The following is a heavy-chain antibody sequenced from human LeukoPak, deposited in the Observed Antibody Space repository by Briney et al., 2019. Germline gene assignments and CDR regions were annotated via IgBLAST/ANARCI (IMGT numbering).Heavy chain of an antibody. D-gene: IGHD6-13*01. CDR2: ISGSGGST. J-gene: IGHJ4*02. Sequence: GSLRLSCAASGFTFSSYAMSWVRQAPGKGLEWVSAISGSGGSTYYADSVKGRFTISRDNSKNTVYLQMNSLRAEDTALYYCAKEYSSSWSHIDYWGQGTLVTVSS. CDR1: GFTFSSYA. CDR3: AKEYSSSWSHIDY. V-gene: IGHV3-23*01.